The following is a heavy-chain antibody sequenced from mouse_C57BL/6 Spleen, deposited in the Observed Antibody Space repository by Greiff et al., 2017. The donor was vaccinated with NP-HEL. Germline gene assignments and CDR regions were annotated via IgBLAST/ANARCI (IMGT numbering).Heavy chain of an antibody. CDR1: GYTFTDYN. Sequence: VQLKQSGPELVKPGASVKIPCKASGYTFTDYNMDWVKQSHGKSLEWIGDINPTNGGTIYNQKFKGKATLTVDKSSSTAYMELRSLTSEDTAVYYCAREGWDVGFAYWGQGTLVTVSA. CDR2: INPTNGGT. CDR3: AREGWDVGFAY. D-gene: IGHD3-3*01. V-gene: IGHV1-18*01. J-gene: IGHJ3*01.